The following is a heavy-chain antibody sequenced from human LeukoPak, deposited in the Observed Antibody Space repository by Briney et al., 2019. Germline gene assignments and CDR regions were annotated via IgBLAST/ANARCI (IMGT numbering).Heavy chain of an antibody. CDR1: GFTFSSYG. V-gene: IGHV3-30*02. D-gene: IGHD3-10*01. J-gene: IGHJ4*02. CDR3: AKVGRSFSDSSLWFGEFLDY. Sequence: PGGSLRLSCAASGFTFSSYGMHWVRQAPGKGLEWVAFIRYDGSNKYYADSVKGRFTISRDNSKNTLYLQMNSLRAEDTAVYDCAKVGRSFSDSSLWFGEFLDYWGQGTLVTVSS. CDR2: IRYDGSNK.